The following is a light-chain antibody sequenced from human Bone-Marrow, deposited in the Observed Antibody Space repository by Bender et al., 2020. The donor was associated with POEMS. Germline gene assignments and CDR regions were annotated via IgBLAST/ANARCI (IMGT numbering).Light chain of an antibody. J-gene: IGLJ3*02. CDR3: CSYTTSHKGV. V-gene: IGLV1-44*01. Sequence: QSVLTQPPSASGTPGQRVTISCSGSSSNIGTNPVNWYQQLPGTAPKLLIYINNQRPSGVPDRFSGSKSGDTASLTVSGLQAEDEADYYCCSYTTSHKGVFGGGTKVTVL. CDR2: INN. CDR1: SSNIGTNP.